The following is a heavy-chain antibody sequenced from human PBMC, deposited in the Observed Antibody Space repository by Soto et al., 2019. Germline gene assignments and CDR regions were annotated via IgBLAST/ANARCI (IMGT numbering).Heavy chain of an antibody. CDR1: GGSISSYY. CDR3: ARSLYSYFDY. V-gene: IGHV4-59*01. J-gene: IGHJ4*02. Sequence: SETLSLSCTVSGGSISSYYWSWIRQPPGKGLEWIGYIYYSGSTNYNPSLKSRVTISVDTSKNQFSLKLSSVTAADTAVYYCARSLYSYFDYWGQGTLVTVS. D-gene: IGHD5-12*01. CDR2: IYYSGST.